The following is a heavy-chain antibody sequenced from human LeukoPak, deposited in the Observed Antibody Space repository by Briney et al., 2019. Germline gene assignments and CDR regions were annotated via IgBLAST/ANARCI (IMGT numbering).Heavy chain of an antibody. CDR1: GYTLTELS. D-gene: IGHD1-26*01. Sequence: ASVKVSCKVSGYTLTELSMHWVRQAPGKGLEWMGGFDPEDGETIYAQKFQGRVTMTEDTSTDAAYMELSSLRSEDTAVYYCATENRYSGSYLAGYWGQGTLVTVSS. V-gene: IGHV1-24*01. J-gene: IGHJ4*02. CDR3: ATENRYSGSYLAGY. CDR2: FDPEDGET.